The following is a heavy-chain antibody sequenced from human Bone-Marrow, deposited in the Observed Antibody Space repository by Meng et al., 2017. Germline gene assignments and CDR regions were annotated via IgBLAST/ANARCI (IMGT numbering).Heavy chain of an antibody. CDR3: AKSTGYSYGLRLDY. CDR1: GFTFSDSW. Sequence: GESLKISCAASGFTFSDSWMTWVRQAPGKGLEWDSSISSSSSYIYYADSVKGRFTISRDNAKNSLYLQMNSLRAEDTALYYCAKSTGYSYGLRLDYWGQGTLVTVSS. J-gene: IGHJ4*02. V-gene: IGHV3-21*04. CDR2: ISSSSSYI. D-gene: IGHD5-18*01.